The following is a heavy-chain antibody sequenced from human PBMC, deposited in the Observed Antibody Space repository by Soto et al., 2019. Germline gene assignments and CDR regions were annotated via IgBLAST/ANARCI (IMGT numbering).Heavy chain of an antibody. CDR1: GFTFSSYG. D-gene: IGHD3-3*01. CDR3: AKGLRYYDFWSGYYPPSGAPSEYGVDV. J-gene: IGHJ6*02. CDR2: ISYDGSNK. Sequence: QAGGSLRLSCAASGFTFSSYGMHWVRQAPGKGLEWVAVISYDGSNKYYADSVKGRFTISRDNSKNTLYLQMNSLRAEDTAVYYCAKGLRYYDFWSGYYPPSGAPSEYGVDVWGQGTTVTVSS. V-gene: IGHV3-30*18.